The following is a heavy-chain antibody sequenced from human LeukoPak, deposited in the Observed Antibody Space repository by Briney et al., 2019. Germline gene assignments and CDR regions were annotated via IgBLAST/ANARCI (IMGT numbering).Heavy chain of an antibody. CDR1: GFIFSSYA. CDR3: AKSSGASTYYFDY. D-gene: IGHD2-15*01. J-gene: IGHJ4*02. Sequence: PGGSLRLSCAASGFIFSSYAMSWVRQAPGKGLEWVSAMSADGGGTYIADSLKGRCTISRDNSKSTLSLQMNSPRDEDTAIYYCAKSSGASTYYFDYWGQGILVTVS. CDR2: MSADGGGT. V-gene: IGHV3-23*01.